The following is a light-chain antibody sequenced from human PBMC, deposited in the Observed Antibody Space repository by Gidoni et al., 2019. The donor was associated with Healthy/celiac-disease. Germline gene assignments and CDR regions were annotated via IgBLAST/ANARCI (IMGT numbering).Light chain of an antibody. CDR1: QAIRND. V-gene: IGKV1-6*01. CDR3: LQAYDYPLT. J-gene: IGKJ4*01. Sequence: AIQLTQSPSSLSSVGDRVTITCRASQAIRNDLGWYQQKPGKAPKLLIYAASSLQSGVPSRFSGSGSGTDFTLTISSLQPEDSATYFCLQAYDYPLTFGGGTKVEIK. CDR2: AAS.